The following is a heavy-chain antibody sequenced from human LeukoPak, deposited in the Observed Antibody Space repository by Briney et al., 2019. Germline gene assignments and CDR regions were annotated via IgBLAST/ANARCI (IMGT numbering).Heavy chain of an antibody. Sequence: ASVKVSCKASGYTFTGYYMHWVRQAPGQGLEWMGWINPNTGGTNYAQKFQGRVTMTRDTSISTAYMELSRLRSDDTAVYYCARDISGANWFDPWGQGTLVTVSS. CDR3: ARDISGANWFDP. J-gene: IGHJ5*02. D-gene: IGHD3-10*01. CDR2: INPNTGGT. CDR1: GYTFTGYY. V-gene: IGHV1-2*02.